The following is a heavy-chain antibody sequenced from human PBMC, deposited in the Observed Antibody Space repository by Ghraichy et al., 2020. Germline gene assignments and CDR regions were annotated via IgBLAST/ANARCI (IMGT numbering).Heavy chain of an antibody. CDR2: IYHSGST. D-gene: IGHD1-7*01. CDR1: GGSISSGGYS. CDR3: ARGDNWNYAFGY. J-gene: IGHJ4*02. V-gene: IGHV4-30-2*01. Sequence: SETLSLTCAVSGGSISSGGYSWSWIRQPPGKGLEWIGYIYHSGSTYYNPSLKSRVTISVDRSKNQFSLKLSSVTAADTAVYYCARGDNWNYAFGYWGQGTLVTVSS.